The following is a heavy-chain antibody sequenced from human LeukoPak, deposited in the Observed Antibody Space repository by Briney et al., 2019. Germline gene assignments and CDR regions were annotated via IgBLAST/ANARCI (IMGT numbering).Heavy chain of an antibody. V-gene: IGHV3-30*18. D-gene: IGHD2-8*02. Sequence: HPGGSLRLSCAASGFTFSTYGMHWVRQSPGKGLEWVAVISYDGSYKEYADSVKGRFTISRDNSKNTLYLQMNSLRAEDTAVYYCAKMLNTGHAHAALDYWGQGTLVTVSS. CDR1: GFTFSTYG. J-gene: IGHJ4*02. CDR3: AKMLNTGHAHAALDY. CDR2: ISYDGSYK.